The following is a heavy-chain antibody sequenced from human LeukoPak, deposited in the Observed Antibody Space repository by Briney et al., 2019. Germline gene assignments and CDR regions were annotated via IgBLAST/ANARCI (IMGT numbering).Heavy chain of an antibody. CDR1: AFTLSTCA. CDR3: VKDATRTRGWYSIDF. V-gene: IGHV3-23*01. D-gene: IGHD6-19*01. J-gene: IGHJ4*02. Sequence: GGSLRLSCAASAFTLSTCAMSWVRQAPGKGLEWVSGINAVDSGIYYADSVKGRFTISRDNSKNTLYLQMNSLRAEDTTVYYCVKDATRTRGWYSIDFWGQGALVTVSS. CDR2: INAVDSGI.